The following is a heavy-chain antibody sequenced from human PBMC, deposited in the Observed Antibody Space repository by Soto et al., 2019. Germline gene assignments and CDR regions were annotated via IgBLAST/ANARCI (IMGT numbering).Heavy chain of an antibody. CDR3: AKSTGVESPLDY. V-gene: IGHV3-30*18. D-gene: IGHD2-8*01. CDR1: GFTFSSYG. CDR2: ISYDGSNK. Sequence: GGSLRLSCAASGFTFSSYGMHWVRQAPGKGLEWVAVISYDGSNKYYADSVKGRFTISRDNSKNTLYLQMNSLRAEDTAVYYCAKSTGVESPLDYWGQGTLVTVSS. J-gene: IGHJ4*02.